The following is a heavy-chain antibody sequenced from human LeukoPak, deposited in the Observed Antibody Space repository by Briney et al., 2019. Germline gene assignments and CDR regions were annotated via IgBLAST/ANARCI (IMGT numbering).Heavy chain of an antibody. V-gene: IGHV3-49*04. CDR1: GFTFGDYA. D-gene: IGHD6-13*01. CDR2: IRSKAYGGTT. CDR3: TREGPAAGTENWFDP. Sequence: GGSLRLSCTASGFTFGDYAMSWVRQAPGKGLEWGGFIRSKAYGGTTKYAASVKGRFTISRDDSKSIAYLQMNSLKTEDTAVYYCTREGPAAGTENWFDPWGQGTLVTVSS. J-gene: IGHJ5*02.